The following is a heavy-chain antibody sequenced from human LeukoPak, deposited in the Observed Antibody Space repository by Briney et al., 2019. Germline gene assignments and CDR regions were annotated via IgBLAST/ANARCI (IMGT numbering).Heavy chain of an antibody. CDR1: GYTFTGYY. D-gene: IGHD6-19*01. J-gene: IGHJ4*02. Sequence: ASVKVSCKASGYTFTGYYMHWVRQAPGQGLEWMGWINPNSGGTNYAQKFQGRVTMTRDTSISTAYMELSRLRSDDTAVYYCASKDRSGWYGEGIFDYWGQGTQVTVSS. CDR2: INPNSGGT. CDR3: ASKDRSGWYGEGIFDY. V-gene: IGHV1-2*02.